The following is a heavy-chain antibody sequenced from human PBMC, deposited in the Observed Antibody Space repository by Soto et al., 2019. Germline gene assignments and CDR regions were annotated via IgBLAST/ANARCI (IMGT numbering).Heavy chain of an antibody. CDR3: LSAIDY. J-gene: IGHJ4*02. CDR1: GFTVSSNY. CDR2: IYSGGST. Sequence: EVQLVESGGGLVQPGGSLRLSCAASGFTVSSNYMSWVRQAPGKGLEWVSIIYSGGSTYYADSVRGRFIVSRDNSKNTLYLQMNSLRAEDMAVYYCLSAIDYWGQGTLVTVSS. V-gene: IGHV3-66*01.